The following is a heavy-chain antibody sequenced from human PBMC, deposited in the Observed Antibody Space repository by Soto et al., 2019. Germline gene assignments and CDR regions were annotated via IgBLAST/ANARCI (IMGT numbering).Heavy chain of an antibody. CDR3: ARSGVLPAAVADY. CDR2: IYYTGST. CDR1: GGSISSYY. D-gene: IGHD2-2*01. Sequence: WETLSLTCTVSGGSISSYYWSWIRQPPGNGLEWIGYIYYTGSTDYNPSLKSRLTISVDTSKNQFSLKVSSVTAADTAIYYCARSGVLPAAVADYWGQGTLVTVSS. J-gene: IGHJ4*02. V-gene: IGHV4-59*01.